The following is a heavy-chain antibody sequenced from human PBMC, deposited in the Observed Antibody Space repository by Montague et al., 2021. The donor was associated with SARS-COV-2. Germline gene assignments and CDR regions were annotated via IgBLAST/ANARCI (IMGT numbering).Heavy chain of an antibody. V-gene: IGHV4-59*12. J-gene: IGHJ4*01. CDR1: SGPISSYD. D-gene: IGHD1-14*01. Sequence: SETLSLTCEVYSGPISSYDWGWVRQPPGKGLEWIGEIHSNGNTSSNPSLMSRVTLSFDTSSNQFSLKLTSVTAADTAVYYCARGPVQDNAVDFWGQGTMVTVSS. CDR2: IHSNGNT. CDR3: ARGPVQDNAVDF.